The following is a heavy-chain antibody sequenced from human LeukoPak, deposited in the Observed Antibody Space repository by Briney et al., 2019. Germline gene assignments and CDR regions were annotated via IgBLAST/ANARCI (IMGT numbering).Heavy chain of an antibody. J-gene: IGHJ4*02. V-gene: IGHV3-30*02. CDR3: AKDLTRDYYDSSGASPGAD. CDR1: GFTFSSYG. Sequence: PGGSLRLSCAAPGFTFSSYGMHWVRQAPGKGLEWVAFIRYDGSNKYYADSVKGRFTISRDNSKNTLYLQMNSLRAEDTAVYYCAKDLTRDYYDSSGASPGADWGQGTLVTVSS. CDR2: IRYDGSNK. D-gene: IGHD3-22*01.